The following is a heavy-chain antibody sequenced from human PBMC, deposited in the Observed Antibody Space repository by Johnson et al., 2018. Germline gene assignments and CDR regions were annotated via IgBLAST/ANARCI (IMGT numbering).Heavy chain of an antibody. D-gene: IGHD3-22*01. V-gene: IGHV3-30-3*01. CDR3: ARARSLTPTRITMIVVDQAGVFDI. CDR2: ISYDGSNK. J-gene: IGHJ3*02. Sequence: VQLVETGGGVVQPGRSLRLSCAASGFTFSSYAMHWVRQAPGKGLEWVAVISYDGSNKYYADSVKGRFTISRDNSKNTRYLQMNSLRAEETAVYYCARARSLTPTRITMIVVDQAGVFDIWGQGTMVTVSS. CDR1: GFTFSSYA.